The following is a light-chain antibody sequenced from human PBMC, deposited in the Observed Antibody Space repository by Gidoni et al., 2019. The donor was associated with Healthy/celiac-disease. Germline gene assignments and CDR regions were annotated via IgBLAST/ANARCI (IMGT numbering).Light chain of an antibody. Sequence: ELVLTQSPGTLSLSPGERATLSCRASQSVSSNYLAWYQQRPGQAPRLLIYGASSRATGIPDRFSGSGSGTDFTLTISRLEPEDFAVYYCQQYGSSFGQGTRLEIK. J-gene: IGKJ5*01. V-gene: IGKV3-20*01. CDR2: GAS. CDR1: QSVSSNY. CDR3: QQYGSS.